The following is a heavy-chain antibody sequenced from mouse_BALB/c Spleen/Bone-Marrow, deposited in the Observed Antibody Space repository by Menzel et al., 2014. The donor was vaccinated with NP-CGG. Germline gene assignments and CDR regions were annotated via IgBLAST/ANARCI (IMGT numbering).Heavy chain of an antibody. CDR3: VAYYRYEYYFDY. J-gene: IGHJ2*01. CDR2: IDPENGNT. CDR1: GFNIKDYY. D-gene: IGHD2-14*01. Sequence: DVQLQESGAELVRPGALVKLSCKASGFNIKDYYMHWVKQRPEQGLEWIGWIDPENGNTIYDPKFQGKASITADTSSNTACLQLSSLTSEDTAVYYCVAYYRYEYYFDYWGQGTTLTVSS. V-gene: IGHV14-1*02.